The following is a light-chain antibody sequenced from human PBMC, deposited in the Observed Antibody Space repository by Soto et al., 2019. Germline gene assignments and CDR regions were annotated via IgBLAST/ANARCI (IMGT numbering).Light chain of an antibody. J-gene: IGKJ1*01. CDR2: GAS. Sequence: EIVMTQSPATLSVSPGDRVTLSCRASQTVGSNVAWFQQRPGQAPRLLIYGASTRAAGIPGRFSGGGSDTEFTLTISSLQSEDFATYYCQQWIRWTFGQGTRLELK. CDR1: QTVGSN. V-gene: IGKV3-15*01. CDR3: QQWIRWT.